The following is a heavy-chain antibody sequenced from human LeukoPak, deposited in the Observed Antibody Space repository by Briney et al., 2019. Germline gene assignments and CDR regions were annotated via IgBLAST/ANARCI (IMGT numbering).Heavy chain of an antibody. V-gene: IGHV4-59*12. CDR2: IYYSGST. D-gene: IGHD3-10*01. J-gene: IGHJ4*02. CDR3: ARSKKRGVTIDY. CDR1: GGSISSYY. Sequence: PSETLSLTCTVSGGSISSYYWSWIRQPPGKGLEWIGYIYYSGSTNYNPSLKSRVTISVDTSKNQFSLKLSSVTAADTAVYYCARSKKRGVTIDYWGQGTLVTVSS.